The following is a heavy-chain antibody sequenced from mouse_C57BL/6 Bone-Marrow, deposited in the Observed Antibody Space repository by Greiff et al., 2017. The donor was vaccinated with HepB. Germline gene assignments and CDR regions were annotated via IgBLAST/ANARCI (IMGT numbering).Heavy chain of an antibody. V-gene: IGHV5-16*01. CDR3: ARDRTTVVAWYFDV. CDR2: INYDGSST. D-gene: IGHD1-1*01. CDR1: GFTFSDYY. Sequence: EVQLVESEGGLVQPGSSMKLSCTASGFTFSDYYMAWVRQVPEKGLEWVANINYDGSSTYYLDSLKSRFIISRDNAKNILYLQMSSLKSEDTATYYCARDRTTVVAWYFDVWGTGTTVTVSS. J-gene: IGHJ1*03.